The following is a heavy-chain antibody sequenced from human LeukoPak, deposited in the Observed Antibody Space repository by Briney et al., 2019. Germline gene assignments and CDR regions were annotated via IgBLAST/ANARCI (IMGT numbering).Heavy chain of an antibody. Sequence: GGSLRLSCAASGFTSSTYAMTWVRQAPGKELEWVSSITGSGERTYYADSVKGRFTISRDNSNNMLYLQMNSLRGEDTAVYYCAKNSAYDRSLGYYSYYMDVWGKGTTVTVSS. J-gene: IGHJ6*03. CDR1: GFTSSTYA. D-gene: IGHD5-12*01. CDR3: AKNSAYDRSLGYYSYYMDV. CDR2: ITGSGERT. V-gene: IGHV3-23*01.